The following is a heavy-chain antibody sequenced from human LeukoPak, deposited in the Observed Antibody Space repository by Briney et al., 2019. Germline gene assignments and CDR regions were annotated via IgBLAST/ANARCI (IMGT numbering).Heavy chain of an antibody. CDR1: GFTFSNYR. CDR2: ISSSSIYI. CDR3: ARGRDGYNLVDAFDI. Sequence: GGSQRLSCAASGFTFSNYRMNWVRQAPGKGLEWVSSISSSSIYIYYADSLKGRFTISRDNAKNSLYLQMNSLRAEDTAVYYCARGRDGYNLVDAFDIWGQGIMVIVSS. V-gene: IGHV3-21*01. J-gene: IGHJ3*02. D-gene: IGHD5-24*01.